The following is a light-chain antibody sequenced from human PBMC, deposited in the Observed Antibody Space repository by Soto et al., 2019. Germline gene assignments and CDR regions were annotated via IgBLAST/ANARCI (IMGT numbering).Light chain of an antibody. CDR1: SSDVGEYDY. V-gene: IGLV2-11*01. CDR3: CSYAGDKTYV. Sequence: QSALTQPRSVSGSPGQSVTISCTGTSSDVGEYDYVSWYQQHPGKVPKLMIYEGSKRPSGVSDRFSGSQSGTTASLTVSGLQAEDEADYYCCSYAGDKTYVFGSGTKLTVL. CDR2: EGS. J-gene: IGLJ1*01.